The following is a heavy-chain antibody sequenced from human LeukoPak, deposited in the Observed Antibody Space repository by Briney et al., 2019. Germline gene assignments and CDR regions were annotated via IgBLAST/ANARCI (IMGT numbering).Heavy chain of an antibody. CDR2: INPNSGGT. D-gene: IGHD2-2*01. V-gene: IGHV1-2*02. CDR3: AREDIVVVPAAKSRWFDP. J-gene: IGHJ5*02. Sequence: ASVKVSCKASGYTFTGYYMHWVRQAPGQGLEWMGWINPNSGGTNYAQKFQGRVTMTRDTSISTAYMELSRLRSDDTAVYYCAREDIVVVPAAKSRWFDPRGQGTLVTVSS. CDR1: GYTFTGYY.